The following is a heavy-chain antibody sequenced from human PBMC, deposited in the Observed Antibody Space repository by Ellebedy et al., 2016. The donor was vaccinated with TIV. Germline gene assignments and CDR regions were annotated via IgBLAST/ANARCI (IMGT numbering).Heavy chain of an antibody. D-gene: IGHD5-18*01. Sequence: GESLKISXVASGFTFTNYAMTWVRQTPGKGLEWVANIKQDGGEKDYVDSVKGRFTISRDNARNSLYLLMNSLRVEDTAVYYCARVQLWPPSYFDYWGQGTLVTVSS. CDR3: ARVQLWPPSYFDY. J-gene: IGHJ4*02. CDR2: IKQDGGEK. CDR1: GFTFTNYA. V-gene: IGHV3-7*03.